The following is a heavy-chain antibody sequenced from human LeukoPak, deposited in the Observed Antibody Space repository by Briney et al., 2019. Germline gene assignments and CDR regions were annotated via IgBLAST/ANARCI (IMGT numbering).Heavy chain of an antibody. CDR2: IRYDGSNK. CDR1: GFTFSSYG. D-gene: IGHD4-17*01. J-gene: IGHJ4*02. V-gene: IGHV3-30*02. CDR3: ARDLLTMRAYGDYTRTFDY. Sequence: PGGSLRLSCAASGFTFSSYGMHWVRQAPGKGLEWVAFIRYDGSNKYYADSVKGRFTISRDNSKNTLYLQMNSLRAEDTAVYYCARDLLTMRAYGDYTRTFDYWGQGTLVTVSS.